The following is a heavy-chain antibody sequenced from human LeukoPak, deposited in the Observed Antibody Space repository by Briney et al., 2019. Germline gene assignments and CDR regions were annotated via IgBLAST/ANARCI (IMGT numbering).Heavy chain of an antibody. D-gene: IGHD5-18*01. CDR2: FDTSIGST. J-gene: IGHJ4*02. V-gene: IGHV1-46*01. CDR3: ARDMDTAMATFGD. CDR1: GYTFTSYY. Sequence: ASVKVSCKASGYTFTSYYMHWGRQAPGQGLEWMGTFDTSIGSTGYAQKFQGRVTMTSDTSTSRVYMELSSLISEDTAVYYCARDMDTAMATFGDGGQGTLVTVS.